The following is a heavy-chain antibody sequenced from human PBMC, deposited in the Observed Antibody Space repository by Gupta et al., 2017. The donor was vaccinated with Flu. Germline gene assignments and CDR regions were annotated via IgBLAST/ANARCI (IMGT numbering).Heavy chain of an antibody. Sequence: EVQLLESGGGLVQPGGSLRLSCAASGFTFSSYAIRWVRQAPGKGLEWVSAISGSGGSTYYADSVKGRFTISRDNSKNTLYLQMNSLRAEDTAVYYCAKVDESGWNRQSQYYFDYWGQGTLVTVSS. CDR1: GFTFSSYA. V-gene: IGHV3-23*01. CDR2: ISGSGGST. D-gene: IGHD6-19*01. CDR3: AKVDESGWNRQSQYYFDY. J-gene: IGHJ4*02.